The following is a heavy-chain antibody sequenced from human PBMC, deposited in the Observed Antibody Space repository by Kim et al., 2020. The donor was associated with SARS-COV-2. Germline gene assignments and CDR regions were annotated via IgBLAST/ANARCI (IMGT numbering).Heavy chain of an antibody. J-gene: IGHJ4*01. Sequence: SETLSLTCAVYGGSFSGYYWTWIRQPTGKGLEWIGEINHSGSTKYNPSLKSRVTISVDTSNNQFSLRLNSVTAADTAVYYCARGFYDILTGYYYFDYWG. D-gene: IGHD3-9*01. V-gene: IGHV4-34*01. CDR3: ARGFYDILTGYYYFDY. CDR1: GGSFSGYY. CDR2: INHSGST.